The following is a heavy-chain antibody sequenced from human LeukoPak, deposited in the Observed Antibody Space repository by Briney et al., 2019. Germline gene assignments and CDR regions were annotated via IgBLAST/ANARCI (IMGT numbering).Heavy chain of an antibody. J-gene: IGHJ4*02. CDR2: INPNSGGT. Sequence: ASVKVSCKASGYTFTGYYMHWVRQAPGQGLEWMGRINPNSGGTNYAQKFQGRVTMTRDTSISTAYMELSRLRSDDTAAYYCARESGRGYGYDYWGQGTLVTVSS. D-gene: IGHD5-18*01. CDR1: GYTFTGYY. CDR3: ARESGRGYGYDY. V-gene: IGHV1-2*06.